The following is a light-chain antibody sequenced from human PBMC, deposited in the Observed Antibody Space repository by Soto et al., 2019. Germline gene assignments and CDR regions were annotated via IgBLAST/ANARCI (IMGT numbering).Light chain of an antibody. CDR1: QTVDTNY. J-gene: IGKJ4*01. V-gene: IGKV3-11*01. Sequence: EIVLTQSPGTLSLSPGERATLSCRASQTVDTNYLAWYQQIPGQAPRLLIYDASNRATGIPARFSGSGSGTDFTLTISSLDPEDSAIYYCQQRSSWPLTFGGGTKVDIK. CDR3: QQRSSWPLT. CDR2: DAS.